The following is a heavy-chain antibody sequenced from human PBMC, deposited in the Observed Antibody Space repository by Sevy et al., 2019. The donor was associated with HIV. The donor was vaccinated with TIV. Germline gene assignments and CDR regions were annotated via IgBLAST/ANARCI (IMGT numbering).Heavy chain of an antibody. V-gene: IGHV4-39*01. CDR1: GGSISSSSYY. J-gene: IGHJ5*02. CDR3: VRLPRTSIAAAGTGNAKFDP. Sequence: SETLSLTCTVSGGSISSSSYYWGWIRQPPGKGLEWIGGIYYSGSTYYNPSLKSRVTISVDTSKNQFSLKLSSVTAADTAVYYCVRLPRTSIAAAGTGNAKFDPWGQGTLVTVSS. CDR2: IYYSGST. D-gene: IGHD6-13*01.